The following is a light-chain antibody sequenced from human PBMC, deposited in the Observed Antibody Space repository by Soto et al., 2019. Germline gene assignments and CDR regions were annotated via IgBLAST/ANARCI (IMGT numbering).Light chain of an antibody. CDR2: GVS. J-gene: IGKJ5*01. Sequence: DIQMTQSPSSLSASVGDKVTITFRVSQSISSSLNWYQQKSGKAPNLLIYGVSRLQGGVPSRFSGSGSGTDFTLSISSLQPEDFATYYCQQSYTAPSITFGQGTRLEIK. CDR1: QSISSS. V-gene: IGKV1-39*01. CDR3: QQSYTAPSIT.